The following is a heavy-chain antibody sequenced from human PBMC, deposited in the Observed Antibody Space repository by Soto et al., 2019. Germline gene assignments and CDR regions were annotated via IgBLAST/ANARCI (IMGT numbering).Heavy chain of an antibody. Sequence: ASVKVSCKVSGGTLSGYSISWVRQAPGQGLEWMGWINPNSGGTNYAQKFQGRVTMTRDTAISTAYMDLSRLTSDDTAVYSCARDRSYSGYNFHALDIWGQGTMVTVS. CDR1: GGTLSGYS. V-gene: IGHV1-2*02. J-gene: IGHJ3*02. CDR3: ARDRSYSGYNFHALDI. D-gene: IGHD5-12*01. CDR2: INPNSGGT.